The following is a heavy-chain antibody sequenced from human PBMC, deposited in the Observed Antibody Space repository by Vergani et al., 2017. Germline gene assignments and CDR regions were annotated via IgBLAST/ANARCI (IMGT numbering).Heavy chain of an antibody. D-gene: IGHD1-26*01. Sequence: QVQLQESGPGLVKPPGTLSLTCTVSGDSIRGTNWWTWVRQTPEKGLEWIGSVYYTGSTYYNPSLTSRVTMSIDTSKNVFSLRMTSVTAADTAVYYCARQTEGDHYYYYLDAWAKGAAVTVSS. J-gene: IGHJ6*03. CDR2: VYYTGST. V-gene: IGHV4-39*01. CDR3: ARQTEGDHYYYYLDA. CDR1: GDSIRGTNW.